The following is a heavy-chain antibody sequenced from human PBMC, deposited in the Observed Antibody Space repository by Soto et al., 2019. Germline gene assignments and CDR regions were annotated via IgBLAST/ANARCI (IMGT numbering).Heavy chain of an antibody. D-gene: IGHD2-2*01. V-gene: IGHV1-18*01. CDR1: GYTFTSYG. CDR2: ISDYNGNT. Sequence: QVQLVQSGAEVKKPGASVKVSCNASGYTFTSYGISWVRQAPGQGLEWMGWISDYNGNTNYAQKLQGRVTMTTDTSTSTAYMELRSLRSDDTAVYYCARSPLTVVPAAHRYYYYYMDVWGKGTTVTVSS. J-gene: IGHJ6*03. CDR3: ARSPLTVVPAAHRYYYYYMDV.